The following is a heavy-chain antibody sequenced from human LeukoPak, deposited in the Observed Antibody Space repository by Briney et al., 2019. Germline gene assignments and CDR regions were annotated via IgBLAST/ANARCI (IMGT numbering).Heavy chain of an antibody. J-gene: IGHJ6*02. CDR1: GYTFTGYY. V-gene: IGHV1-2*04. CDR2: INPNSGGT. CDR3: AREGYSSSWFAYYYYGMDV. Sequence: GASVKVSCKASGYTFTGYYMHWVRQAPGQGLEWMGWINPNSGGTNYAQKFQGWVTMTRDTSISTAYMELSRLRSDDTAVYYCAREGYSSSWFAYYYYGMDVWGQGTTVTVSS. D-gene: IGHD6-13*01.